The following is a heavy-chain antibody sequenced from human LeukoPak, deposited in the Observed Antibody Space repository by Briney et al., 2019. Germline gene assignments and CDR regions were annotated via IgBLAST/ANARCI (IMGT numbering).Heavy chain of an antibody. CDR3: AREPPIFYGSATIAMDH. CDR2: ISIYNGDT. Sequence: ASVKVSCKGSGYTFRSFGISWVRQAPEQGLEWMGWISIYNGDTKYAQKFQDRVTMTRDTSTSTAYMEVRSLRSDDTAVYYCAREPPIFYGSATIAMDHWGQGTLVTVSS. D-gene: IGHD3-10*01. V-gene: IGHV1-18*01. J-gene: IGHJ4*02. CDR1: GYTFRSFG.